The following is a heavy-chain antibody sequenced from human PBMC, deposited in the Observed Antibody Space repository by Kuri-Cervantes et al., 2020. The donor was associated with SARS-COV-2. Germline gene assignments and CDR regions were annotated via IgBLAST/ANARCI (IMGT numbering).Heavy chain of an antibody. CDR2: INPGRGDT. D-gene: IGHD3-10*01. V-gene: IGHV1-3*01. CDR3: ARDLSLLGLNWLDS. CDR1: GYTFRTYN. Sequence: ASVKVSCKTTGYTFRTYNINWVRQAPGQGLEWVGWINPGRGDTKYSQSFQDRLSISSDTSASTVFMELSDLTSQDTAVFYCARDLSLLGLNWLDSWGQGTLVTVSS. J-gene: IGHJ5*01.